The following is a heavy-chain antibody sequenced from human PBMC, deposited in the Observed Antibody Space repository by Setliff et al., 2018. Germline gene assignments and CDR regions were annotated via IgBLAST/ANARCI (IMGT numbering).Heavy chain of an antibody. D-gene: IGHD2-15*01. CDR2: LIPMFGTP. CDR1: EDSLSNYA. Sequence: GASVKVSCKASEDSLSNYAISWVRQATGQGLEWMGGLIPMFGTPGYAQKFQDRVTITTDESTSTAYMELNSLTSEDTAVYYCARSPALLGIVYLDPWGQGTRVTVSS. J-gene: IGHJ5*02. CDR3: ARSPALLGIVYLDP. V-gene: IGHV1-69*05.